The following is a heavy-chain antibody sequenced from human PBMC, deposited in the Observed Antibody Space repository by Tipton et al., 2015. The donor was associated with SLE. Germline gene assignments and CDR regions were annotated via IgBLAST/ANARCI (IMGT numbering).Heavy chain of an antibody. CDR1: GGSISSGGYY. V-gene: IGHV4-39*07. CDR3: AHANWGTNFDY. CDR2: IYYSGST. J-gene: IGHJ4*02. Sequence: TLSLTCTVSGGSISSGGYYWSWIRQHPGKGLEWIGSIYYSGSTYYSPSLESRVTISVDTSKNQFSLKLSSVTAADTAVFYCAHANWGTNFDYWGQGTLVTVSS. D-gene: IGHD7-27*01.